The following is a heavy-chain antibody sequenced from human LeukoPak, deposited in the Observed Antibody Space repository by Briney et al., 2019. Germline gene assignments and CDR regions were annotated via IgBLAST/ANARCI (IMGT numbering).Heavy chain of an antibody. J-gene: IGHJ4*02. V-gene: IGHV4-59*01. D-gene: IGHD1-26*01. Sequence: KPSETLSLTYTVSGCSISSYYWSWVRQPPGKGLEWIGYIYYSGSTNYNPSLKSRVTMSVDTSKNQFSLKLSSVTAADTAVYYCVRGGIVGSTARIPLFDYWGQGTLVTVSS. CDR2: IYYSGST. CDR1: GCSISSYY. CDR3: VRGGIVGSTARIPLFDY.